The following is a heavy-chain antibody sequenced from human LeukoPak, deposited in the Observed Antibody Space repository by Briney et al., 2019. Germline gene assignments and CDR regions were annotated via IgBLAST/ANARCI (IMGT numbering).Heavy chain of an antibody. D-gene: IGHD1-1*01. CDR2: INHEGGGI. CDR3: ATYINWVAGDV. CDR1: GFTFSESW. V-gene: IGHV3-7*01. Sequence: PGGSLRLSCAASGFTFSESWMTSVRQVPGQGLEWVAHINHEGGGIQYVDSVKGRFTISRDNAKGSVYLQMNSLRAEDTAIYHCATYINWVAGDVWGQGTTVIVSS. J-gene: IGHJ6*02.